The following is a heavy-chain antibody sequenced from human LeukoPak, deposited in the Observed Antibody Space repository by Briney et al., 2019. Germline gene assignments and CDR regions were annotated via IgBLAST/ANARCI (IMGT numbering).Heavy chain of an antibody. Sequence: SETLSLTCTVSGGSISSYYWSWIRQPPGKGLEWIGYIYYSGSTNYNPSLKSRVTISVDTSKNQFSLKLSSVTAADTAVYYCARAVIAVAGLYFDYWGQGTLVTVSS. V-gene: IGHV4-59*01. CDR2: IYYSGST. D-gene: IGHD6-19*01. CDR1: GGSISSYY. CDR3: ARAVIAVAGLYFDY. J-gene: IGHJ4*02.